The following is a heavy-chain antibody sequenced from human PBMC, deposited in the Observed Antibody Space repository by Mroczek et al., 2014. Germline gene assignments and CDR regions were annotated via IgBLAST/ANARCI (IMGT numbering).Heavy chain of an antibody. J-gene: IGHJ1*01. CDR1: GGSFSGYY. Sequence: QVQLQQWGAGLLKPSETLSLTCAVYGGSFSGYYWSWIRQPPGKGLEWIGEINHSGGTNYNPSLKSRVTISVDTSKNQFSLKLSSVTAADTAVYYCASSGWPSAEYFQHWGQGTLVTVSS. CDR3: ASSGWPSAEYFQH. CDR2: INHSGGT. V-gene: IGHV4-34*01. D-gene: IGHD6-19*01.